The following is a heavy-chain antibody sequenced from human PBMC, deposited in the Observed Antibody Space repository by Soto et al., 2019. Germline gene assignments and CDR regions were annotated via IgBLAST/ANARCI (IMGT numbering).Heavy chain of an antibody. CDR1: GFTFSAYG. CDR2: VSSDGETK. J-gene: IGHJ4*01. D-gene: IGHD6-19*01. V-gene: IGHV3-30*18. Sequence: PGGSLRLSCVASGFTFSAYGIHWVRQAPGKGLEWVGVVSSDGETKYYADAVKGRFTTSRDNSKNTMYLQMASLRPEDTAVYYCAKEIEVAGDLDYWGHGTLVTVSS. CDR3: AKEIEVAGDLDY.